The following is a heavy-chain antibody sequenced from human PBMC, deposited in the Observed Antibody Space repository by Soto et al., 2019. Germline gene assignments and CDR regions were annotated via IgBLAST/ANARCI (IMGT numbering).Heavy chain of an antibody. CDR3: ARTDYCSSTSCSFDS. V-gene: IGHV1-18*04. J-gene: IGHJ4*02. CDR2: ISAYNGNT. CDR1: GYTFTSYD. D-gene: IGHD2-2*01. Sequence: ASVKVSCKASGYTFTSYDISWVRQAPGQGLEWMGWISAYNGNTNYAQKLQGRVTMTTDTSTNTAYMEVRSLRSDDTAVYYCARTDYCSSTSCSFDSWGQGTLVTVSS.